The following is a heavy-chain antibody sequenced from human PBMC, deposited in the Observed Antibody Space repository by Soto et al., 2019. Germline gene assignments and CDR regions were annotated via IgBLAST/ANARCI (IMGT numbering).Heavy chain of an antibody. J-gene: IGHJ3*02. CDR2: IIPLLGIA. CDR3: TIGSWSGEVFDI. Sequence: QVQLVQSGAEVKKPGSSLKVSYKDSGGTFSTYSMFWVRQAPGQGLEWMGRIIPLLGIANYAQKFQGRVTITADKSTSTAYMELDSLRSEDTALYYCTIGSWSGEVFDIWGQGTMVTVSS. CDR1: GGTFSTYS. V-gene: IGHV1-69*02. D-gene: IGHD2-21*01.